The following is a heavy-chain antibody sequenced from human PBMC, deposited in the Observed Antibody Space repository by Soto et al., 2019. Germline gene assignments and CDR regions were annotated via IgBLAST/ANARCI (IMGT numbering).Heavy chain of an antibody. Sequence: GGSLRLSCAASGFTFSTYTLNWVRQAPGKGLEWVSSISTSGDSTYYEDSLRGRFTISRDNARASLYLQMDSLRVEDTAMYYCTTDGTPLWGPGTMVTVSS. CDR2: ISTSGDST. CDR3: TTDGTPL. D-gene: IGHD1-1*01. CDR1: GFTFSTYT. V-gene: IGHV3-21*01. J-gene: IGHJ3*01.